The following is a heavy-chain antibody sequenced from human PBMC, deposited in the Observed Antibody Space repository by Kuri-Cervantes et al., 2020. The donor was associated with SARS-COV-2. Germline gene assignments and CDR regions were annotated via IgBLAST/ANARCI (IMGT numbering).Heavy chain of an antibody. CDR1: GFTFTSSA. CDR2: ISYDGSNK. J-gene: IGHJ4*02. D-gene: IGHD3-10*01. V-gene: IGHV3-30*04. CDR3: AKDLRLLWFGELLY. Sequence: SCKASGFTFTSSAVQWVRQAPGKGLEWVAVISYDGSNKYYADSVKGRFTISRDNSKNTLYLQMNSLRAEDTAVYYCAKDLRLLWFGELLYWGQGTLVTVSS.